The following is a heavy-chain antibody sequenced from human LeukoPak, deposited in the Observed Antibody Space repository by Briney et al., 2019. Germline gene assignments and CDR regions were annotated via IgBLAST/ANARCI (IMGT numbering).Heavy chain of an antibody. CDR1: GGYIRSYS. CDR3: AREHLYGDYDY. V-gene: IGHV4-4*07. J-gene: IGHJ4*02. Sequence: SETLSLTCTVSGGYIRSYSWSWIRQPAGKGLQWIGRIYTSGSTNYNPFLKRRVTMSVDTSKNRFSLKLSSVTAADTAVYYCAREHLYGDYDYWGQGTLVTVSS. CDR2: IYTSGST. D-gene: IGHD4-17*01.